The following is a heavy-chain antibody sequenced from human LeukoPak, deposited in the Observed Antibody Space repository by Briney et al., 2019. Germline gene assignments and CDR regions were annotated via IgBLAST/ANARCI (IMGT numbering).Heavy chain of an antibody. J-gene: IGHJ4*02. CDR1: GFTFDGYV. D-gene: IGHD6-13*01. Sequence: PGGSLRLSCAASGFTFDGYVMHWVRQAPGKGLEWVSGISWNSVTIAYADSVKGRFTISRDNAKNSLYLQMDSLRSEDTALYYCAGSISWYYFHYWGQGTLVTVSS. CDR3: AGSISWYYFHY. V-gene: IGHV3-9*01. CDR2: ISWNSVTI.